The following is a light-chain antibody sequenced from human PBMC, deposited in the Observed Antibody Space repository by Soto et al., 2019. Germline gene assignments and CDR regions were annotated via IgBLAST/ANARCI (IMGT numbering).Light chain of an antibody. V-gene: IGKV3-20*01. CDR3: QQYGSLSWT. Sequence: IVLTHSPGTLSFSSWQRSTHYFSSSQNVDTKYLAWYQFKPGQAPRIIIFGASGRATGIPDRFSGSGSGTDFTLTISRLEPEDFAVYYCQQYGSLSWTFGQGTKVDIK. CDR2: GAS. CDR1: QNVDTKY. J-gene: IGKJ1*01.